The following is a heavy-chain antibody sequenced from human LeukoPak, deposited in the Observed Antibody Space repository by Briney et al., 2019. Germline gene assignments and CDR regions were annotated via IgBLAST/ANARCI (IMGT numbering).Heavy chain of an antibody. CDR1: GFRLGSYS. J-gene: IGHJ3*02. CDR2: INSGSYTI. D-gene: IGHD1-1*01. CDR3: ARVLLERPGIDSFDM. V-gene: IGHV3-48*02. Sequence: PWGSLRLSCGGSGFRLGSYSMDWVRQAPGKGLEWVSHINSGSYTIYYADSVKGRFTISRDNAGNSLYLQMNSLRDEDTAVYYCARVLLERPGIDSFDMWGQGTMVTVSS.